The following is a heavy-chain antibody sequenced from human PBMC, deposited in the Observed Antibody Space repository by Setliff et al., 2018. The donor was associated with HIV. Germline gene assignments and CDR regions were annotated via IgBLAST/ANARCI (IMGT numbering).Heavy chain of an antibody. D-gene: IGHD3-10*01. V-gene: IGHV7-4-1*02. CDR2: INTKTGNP. CDR1: GYTFTSYG. Sequence: ASVKVSCKASGYTFTSYGINWVRQAPGQGLEWTGWINTKTGNPTYAQGFTGRFVFSLDTSVSTAYLQISSLKAEDTAVYYCARDIRGRDYYYYYMDVWGKGTTVTVSS. CDR3: ARDIRGRDYYYYYMDV. J-gene: IGHJ6*03.